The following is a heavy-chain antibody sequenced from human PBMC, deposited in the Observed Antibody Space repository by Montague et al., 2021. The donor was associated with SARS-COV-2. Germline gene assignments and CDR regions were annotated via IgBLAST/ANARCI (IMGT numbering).Heavy chain of an antibody. Sequence: ETLSLTCTVSGGSISTYYWSWIRQPPGKGLEWIGYIYYSGTANYNPSLKSRVTISVDTSKNQFSLKVRSVTAADTAVYYCARLVGGRETRFDPWGQGTLVTVSS. CDR3: ARLVGGRETRFDP. V-gene: IGHV4-59*08. CDR1: GGSISTYY. J-gene: IGHJ5*02. CDR2: IYYSGTA. D-gene: IGHD3-10*01.